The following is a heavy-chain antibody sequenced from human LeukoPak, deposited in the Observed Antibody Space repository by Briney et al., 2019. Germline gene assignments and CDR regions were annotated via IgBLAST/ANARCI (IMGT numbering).Heavy chain of an antibody. CDR3: ARDSIPPIAAFYMDV. J-gene: IGHJ6*03. V-gene: IGHV3-30-3*01. CDR1: GFTFSSYA. CDR2: ISYDGSNK. D-gene: IGHD6-13*01. Sequence: GGSLRLSCAASGFTFSSYAMHWVRQAPGKGLEWVAVISYDGSNKYYADSVKGRFTISRDNSKNTLYLQMNSLRAEDTAVYYCARDSIPPIAAFYMDVWGKGTTVTVSS.